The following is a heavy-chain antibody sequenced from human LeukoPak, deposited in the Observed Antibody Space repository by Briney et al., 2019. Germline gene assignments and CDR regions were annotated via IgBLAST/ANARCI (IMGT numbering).Heavy chain of an antibody. D-gene: IGHD4-23*01. CDR3: ARDQFTVVYSGMDV. V-gene: IGHV3-30*03. CDR2: ISYDGSNK. CDR1: GFTFSSYS. Sequence: LPGGSLRLSCAASGFTFSSYSMNWVRQAPGKGLEWVAVISYDGSNKYYADSVKGRFTISRDNSKNTLYLQMNSLRAEDTAVYYCARDQFTVVYSGMDVWGQGTTVTVSS. J-gene: IGHJ6*02.